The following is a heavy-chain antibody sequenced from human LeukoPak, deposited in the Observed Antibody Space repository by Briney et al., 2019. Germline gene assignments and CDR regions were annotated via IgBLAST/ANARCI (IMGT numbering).Heavy chain of an antibody. J-gene: IGHJ4*02. V-gene: IGHV3-23*05. Sequence: GGSLRLSCAASGFTFSGYAMNWVRQAPGKGLEWVSLIFASGSTTKYADSVKGRFTISRDNSKNTLYLQMNSLRAEDTAVYYCATYGKGIGCWGQGTLVTVSS. CDR3: ATYGKGIGC. CDR1: GFTFSGYA. CDR2: IFASGSTT. D-gene: IGHD3-16*01.